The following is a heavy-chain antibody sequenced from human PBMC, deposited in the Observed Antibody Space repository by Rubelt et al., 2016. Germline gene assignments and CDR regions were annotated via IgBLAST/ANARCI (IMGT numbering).Heavy chain of an antibody. CDR3: AKDSGDSSGWYD. D-gene: IGHD6-19*01. CDR2: IYSGGSM. Sequence: EVQLLESGGGLVQPGGSLRLSCAASGFTVSSNYMSWVRQAPGKGLEWVSVIYSGGSMYYADSVKGRFTISRDNSKNTLYLQMKSLRVEDTAVYYCAKDSGDSSGWYDWGQGTLVTVSS. CDR1: GFTVSSNY. V-gene: IGHV3-53*01. J-gene: IGHJ4*02.